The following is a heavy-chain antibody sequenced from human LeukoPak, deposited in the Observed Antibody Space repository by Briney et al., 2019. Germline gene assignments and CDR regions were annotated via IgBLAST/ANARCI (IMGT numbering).Heavy chain of an antibody. Sequence: GGSLRLSCAASGFTFTDHYMSWVRQAPGKGLEWVSYISSGGDIIYYADSVKGRFTISRDNAKNSLLLQMNSLRAEDTAVYYCTREDYYYASGHWAQGTLVTVSS. J-gene: IGHJ4*02. D-gene: IGHD3-10*01. V-gene: IGHV3-11*04. CDR3: TREDYYYASGH. CDR1: GFTFTDHY. CDR2: ISSGGDII.